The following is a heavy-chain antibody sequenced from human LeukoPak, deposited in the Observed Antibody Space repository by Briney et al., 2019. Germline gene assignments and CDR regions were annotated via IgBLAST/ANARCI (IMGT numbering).Heavy chain of an antibody. CDR1: GYTFTSYD. CDR2: MNPNSGNT. Sequence: ASVKVSCKASGYTFTSYDINWVRQATGQGLEWMGWMNPNSGNTGYAQKFQGWVTMTRDTSISTAYMELSRLRSDDTAVYYCARDSAAGTGSFDYWGQGTLVTVSS. CDR3: ARDSAAGTGSFDY. V-gene: IGHV1-8*02. J-gene: IGHJ4*02. D-gene: IGHD6-13*01.